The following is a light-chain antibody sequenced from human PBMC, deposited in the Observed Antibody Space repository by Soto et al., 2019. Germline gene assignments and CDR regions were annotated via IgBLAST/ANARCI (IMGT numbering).Light chain of an antibody. Sequence: EIVLTQSPGTLSLSPGERATFSCRASQSVSNSSLAWYHQKPGQAPRLLLFAASRRATGIPDTFSGSGSGTDFTLTISRLEPEDFAVYYCQVYGNSPMYTVGQGTKVDIK. CDR2: AAS. V-gene: IGKV3-20*01. CDR1: QSVSNSS. CDR3: QVYGNSPMYT. J-gene: IGKJ2*01.